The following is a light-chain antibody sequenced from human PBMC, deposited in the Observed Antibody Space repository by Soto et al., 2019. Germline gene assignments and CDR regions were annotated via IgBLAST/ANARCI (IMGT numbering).Light chain of an antibody. V-gene: IGKV4-1*01. CDR3: QQYYNTPRT. Sequence: DIVMTQSPDSLAVSLGERATINCKSSQSVLYSSDNKNYLAWYQQKPGQPPKLLICWASTRESAVPDRFIGSGSATDFTLTISSLQAEDVAVYYCQQYYNTPRTFGQGTKVDIK. CDR1: QSVLYSSDNKNY. J-gene: IGKJ1*01. CDR2: WAS.